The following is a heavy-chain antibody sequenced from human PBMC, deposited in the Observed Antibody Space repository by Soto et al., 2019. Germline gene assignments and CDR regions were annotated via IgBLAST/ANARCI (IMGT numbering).Heavy chain of an antibody. CDR1: GGSISSGGYY. Sequence: SETLSLTCTVSGGSISSGGYYWSWIRQHPGKGLEWIGYIYYSGSTYYNPSLKSRVTISVDTSKNQFSLKLSSVTAADTAVYYCAKDAIAAAGASVFGWYFDLWGRGTLVTVSS. J-gene: IGHJ2*01. CDR3: AKDAIAAAGASVFGWYFDL. CDR2: IYYSGST. V-gene: IGHV4-31*03. D-gene: IGHD6-13*01.